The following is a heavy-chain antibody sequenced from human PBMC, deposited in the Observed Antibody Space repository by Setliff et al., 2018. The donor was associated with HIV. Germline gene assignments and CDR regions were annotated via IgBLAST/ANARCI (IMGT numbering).Heavy chain of an antibody. CDR2: INHSAST. J-gene: IGHJ4*01. Sequence: PSETLSLTCAVYGGSFSAYHWSWIRQTPGKGLEWLGEINHSASTAYNLALESRVSMSIDTSKNQFSLKLTSVTAADTAIYYCARGRDYTGSWFRPFYLDFWGHGNLVTVSS. D-gene: IGHD3-3*01. CDR3: ARGRDYTGSWFRPFYLDF. CDR1: GGSFSAYH. V-gene: IGHV4-34*01.